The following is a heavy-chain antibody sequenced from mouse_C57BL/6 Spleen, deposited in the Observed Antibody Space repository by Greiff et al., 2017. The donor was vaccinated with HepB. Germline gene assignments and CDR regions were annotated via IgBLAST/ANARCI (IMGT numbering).Heavy chain of an antibody. CDR1: GYTFTSYW. CDR3: ARKMVTPWYFDV. CDR2: IDPSDSYT. Sequence: QVQLQQPGAELVMPGASVKLSCKASGYTFTSYWMHWVKQRPGQGLEWIGEIDPSDSYTNYNQKFKGKSTLTVDKSSSTAYMQLSSLTSEDSAVYYCARKMVTPWYFDVWGTGTTVTVSS. D-gene: IGHD2-2*01. V-gene: IGHV1-69*01. J-gene: IGHJ1*03.